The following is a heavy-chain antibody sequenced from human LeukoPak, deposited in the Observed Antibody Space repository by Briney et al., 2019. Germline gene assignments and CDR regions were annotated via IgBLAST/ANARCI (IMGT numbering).Heavy chain of an antibody. J-gene: IGHJ4*02. CDR1: GFTFSSYA. CDR2: ISYDGSNK. CDR3: AREGSAGSLDY. V-gene: IGHV3-30*04. D-gene: IGHD6-19*01. Sequence: PGRSLRLSCAASGFTFSSYAMHWVRQAPGKGLEWVAVISYDGSNKYYADSVKGRFTISRDNSKNTLYLQMNSLRAEDTALYYCAREGSAGSLDYWGQGTLVTVSS.